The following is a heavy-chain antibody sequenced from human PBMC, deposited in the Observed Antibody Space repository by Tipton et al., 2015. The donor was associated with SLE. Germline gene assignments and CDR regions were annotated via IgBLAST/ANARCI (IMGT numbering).Heavy chain of an antibody. V-gene: IGHV4-59*01. CDR1: GVSISNNY. CDR2: IYYTGST. Sequence: TLSLTCTVSGVSISNNYWSWIRQSPGKGLEWIGDIYYTGSTSYKPSLKSRVTISIDTSKNQFSLNLNSVTAADTAVYYCARVGLGSSYDYWGQGTLVTVSS. J-gene: IGHJ4*02. D-gene: IGHD3-10*01. CDR3: ARVGLGSSYDY.